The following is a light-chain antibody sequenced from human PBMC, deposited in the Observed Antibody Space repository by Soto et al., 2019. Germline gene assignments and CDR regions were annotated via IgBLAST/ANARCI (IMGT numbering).Light chain of an antibody. CDR2: AAS. V-gene: IGKV1-27*01. CDR3: QNYNSAPRT. CDR1: QGNSND. Sequence: DIQMTQSPSSLSASIGDRVTISCRASQGNSNDLAWYQQKPGKVPYLLIYAASTSHSGVPSRFRGSGSGTDFTLTISSLQPEDVATYYCQNYNSAPRTFGQGTKVDIK. J-gene: IGKJ1*01.